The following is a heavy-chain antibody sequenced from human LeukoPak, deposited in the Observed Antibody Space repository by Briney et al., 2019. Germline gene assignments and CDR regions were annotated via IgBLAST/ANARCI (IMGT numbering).Heavy chain of an antibody. Sequence: SETLSLTCTVSGGSISSYYWSWIRQPPGKGLEWIGYIYYSGSTNYNPSLKSRVTISVDTSKNQFSLKLSSVTAADTAVYYCARTSDSIGADAFDIWGQGTMVTVSS. CDR2: IYYSGST. V-gene: IGHV4-59*12. J-gene: IGHJ3*02. CDR3: ARTSDSIGADAFDI. CDR1: GGSISSYY. D-gene: IGHD3-22*01.